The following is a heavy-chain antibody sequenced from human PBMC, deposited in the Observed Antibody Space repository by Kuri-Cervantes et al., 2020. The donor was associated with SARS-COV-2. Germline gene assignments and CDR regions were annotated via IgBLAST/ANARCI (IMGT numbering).Heavy chain of an antibody. CDR3: ARVRVGSSGPVDY. J-gene: IGHJ4*02. V-gene: IGHV4-39*01. Sequence: SETLSLTCTVSGGPISSSSYYWGWIRQPPGKGLEWIGSIYYSGSTYYNPSLKSRVTISVDTSKNQFSLKLSSVTAADTAVYYCARVRVGSSGPVDYWGQGTLVTVSS. CDR2: IYYSGST. D-gene: IGHD6-25*01. CDR1: GGPISSSSYY.